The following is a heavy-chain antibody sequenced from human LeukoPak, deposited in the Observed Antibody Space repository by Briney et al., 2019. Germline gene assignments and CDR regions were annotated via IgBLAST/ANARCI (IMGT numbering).Heavy chain of an antibody. V-gene: IGHV3-21*01. CDR1: GFTFSSYS. CDR3: ARDGTAAEDY. Sequence: GGSLRLSCAASGFTFSSYSMNWVRQAPGKGREWVSSISSSSSYIYYADSVKGRFTISRDNAKNSLYLQMNSLRAEDTAVYYCARDGTAAEDYWGQGTLVTVSS. J-gene: IGHJ4*02. CDR2: ISSSSSYI. D-gene: IGHD6-13*01.